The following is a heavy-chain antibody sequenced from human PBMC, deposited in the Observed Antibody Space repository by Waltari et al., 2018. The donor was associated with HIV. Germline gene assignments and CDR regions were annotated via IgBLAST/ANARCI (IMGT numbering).Heavy chain of an antibody. J-gene: IGHJ2*01. Sequence: EVQLVESGGGLVQHGGSLRLSCEASGFTFSSKWMRWVRQAPGKGLEWVANMNQDGSQKYYVDSVKGRFTISRDNAKNSLYLQMNSLRVVDTAVYYCARDEGYFDLWGRGTLVTVSS. CDR2: MNQDGSQK. V-gene: IGHV3-7*01. CDR1: GFTFSSKW. CDR3: ARDEGYFDL.